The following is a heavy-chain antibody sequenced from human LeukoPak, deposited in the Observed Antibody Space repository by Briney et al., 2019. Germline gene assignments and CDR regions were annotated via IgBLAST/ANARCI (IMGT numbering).Heavy chain of an antibody. Sequence: SETLSLTCTVSGGSISSYYWSWIRQPAGKGLEWIGRIYTSGSTNYSPSLQSRVTISVDTTKNHFSLKLSPVTAADTAVYYCASQTQYGSSTSCYLTWFDPWGKGNRVTVPS. V-gene: IGHV4-4*07. D-gene: IGHD2-2*01. CDR2: IYTSGST. CDR1: GGSISSYY. CDR3: ASQTQYGSSTSCYLTWFDP. J-gene: IGHJ5*02.